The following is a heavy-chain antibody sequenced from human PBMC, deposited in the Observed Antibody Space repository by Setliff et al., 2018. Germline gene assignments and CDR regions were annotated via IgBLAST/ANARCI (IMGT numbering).Heavy chain of an antibody. CDR3: ARKGISALSGAFDM. Sequence: SETLSLTCTVSGGSISSGDYYWSWIRQPPGKGLEWIGYIYYSGSTYYNPSLKSRVTISVDTSKNQFSLKLSSVTAADTAVYYCARKGISALSGAFDMWGQGTMVTVSS. CDR1: GGSISSGDYY. D-gene: IGHD1-26*01. J-gene: IGHJ3*02. CDR2: IYYSGST. V-gene: IGHV4-30-4*08.